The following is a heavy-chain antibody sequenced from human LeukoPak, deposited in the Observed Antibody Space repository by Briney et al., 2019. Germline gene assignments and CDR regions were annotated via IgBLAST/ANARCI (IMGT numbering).Heavy chain of an antibody. J-gene: IGHJ5*02. D-gene: IGHD5-18*01. CDR2: ISWNSGSI. CDR3: AKDISPDTAMDHNWFDP. V-gene: IGHV3-9*01. Sequence: GGSLRLSCAASGFTFSSYAMSWVRQAPGKGLEWVSGISWNSGSIGYADSVKGRFTISRDNAKNSLYLQMNSLRAEDTALYYCAKDISPDTAMDHNWFDPWGQGTWSPSPQ. CDR1: GFTFSSYA.